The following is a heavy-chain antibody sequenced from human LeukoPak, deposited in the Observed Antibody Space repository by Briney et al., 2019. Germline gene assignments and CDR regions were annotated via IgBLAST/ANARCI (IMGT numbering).Heavy chain of an antibody. CDR1: GGSITTTNW. J-gene: IGHJ4*02. D-gene: IGHD3-3*01. CDR3: AREGGFYRPLDY. CDR2: VHLDGRT. V-gene: IGHV4-4*02. Sequence: SSETLSLTRGVSGGSITTTNWWTWVRQPPGKGLEWIGEVHLDGRTNYNPTLESRLTISVDLSENHISLRLTSVTAADTAVYYCAREGGFYRPLDYSGQGTLVTVSS.